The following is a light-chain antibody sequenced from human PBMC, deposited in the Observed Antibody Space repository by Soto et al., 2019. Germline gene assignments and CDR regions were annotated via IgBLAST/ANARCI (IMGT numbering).Light chain of an antibody. Sequence: PEERVTLSCRASQSVSSSYVAWYQQKPGQAPRLLISGASNRATGTPDRFRGSGSGTDFTLTITRLEPEDFAVYYCHQYGSAPWTFGQGTKVDI. V-gene: IGKV3-20*01. J-gene: IGKJ1*01. CDR2: GAS. CDR3: HQYGSAPWT. CDR1: QSVSSSY.